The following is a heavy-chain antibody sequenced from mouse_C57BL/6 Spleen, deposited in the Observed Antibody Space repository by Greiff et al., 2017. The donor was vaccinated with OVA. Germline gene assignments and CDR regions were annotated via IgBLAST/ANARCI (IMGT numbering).Heavy chain of an antibody. V-gene: IGHV1-82*01. D-gene: IGHD1-1*01. J-gene: IGHJ1*03. CDR3: ARSPPYYGSSWDWYFDV. Sequence: QVQLKQSGPELVKPGASVKISCKASGYAFSSSWMNWVKQRPGKGLEWIGRIYPGDGDTNYNGKFKGKATLTADKSSSTAYMQLSSLTSEDSAVYFCARSPPYYGSSWDWYFDVWGTGTTVTVSS. CDR1: GYAFSSSW. CDR2: IYPGDGDT.